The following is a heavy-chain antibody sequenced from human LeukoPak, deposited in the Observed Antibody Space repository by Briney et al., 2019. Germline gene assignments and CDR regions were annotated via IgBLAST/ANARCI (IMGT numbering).Heavy chain of an antibody. V-gene: IGHV4-59*01. CDR3: ARALPYYYDSSGYYNSFDY. CDR1: GGSISSYY. J-gene: IGHJ4*02. D-gene: IGHD3-22*01. Sequence: SETLSLTCTVSGGSISSYYWSWIRQPPGKGLEWIGYIYYSGSTNYNPSLKSRVTISVDTSKNQFSLKLSSVTATDTAVYYCARALPYYYDSSGYYNSFDYWGQGTLVTVSS. CDR2: IYYSGST.